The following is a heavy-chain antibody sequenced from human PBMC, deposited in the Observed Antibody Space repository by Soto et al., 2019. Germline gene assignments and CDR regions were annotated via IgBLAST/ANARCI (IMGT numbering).Heavy chain of an antibody. CDR3: ARCYRSPSIAAAGTYYYYGMDV. V-gene: IGHV1-69*13. D-gene: IGHD6-13*01. CDR2: IIPYYGKA. CDR1: GYTFTSYG. J-gene: IGHJ6*02. Sequence: GASVKVSCKASGYTFTSYGISWVRQAPGQGLEWMGWIIPYYGKANYAQKFQGRVTITADESTSTAYMDLSSLRSEDTAVYYCARCYRSPSIAAAGTYYYYGMDVWGQGTTVTVSS.